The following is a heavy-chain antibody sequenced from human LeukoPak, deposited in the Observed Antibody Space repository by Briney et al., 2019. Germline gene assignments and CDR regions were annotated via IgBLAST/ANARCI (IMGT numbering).Heavy chain of an antibody. CDR1: GGTFSSYG. CDR2: IIPIFGTA. Sequence: GASVEVSCKASGGTFSSYGISWVRQAPGQGLEWMGGIIPIFGTANYAQKFQGRVTITTDESTSTAYMELSSLRSEDTAVYYCARGSTTGTTDSWGQGTLVTVSS. V-gene: IGHV1-69*05. J-gene: IGHJ4*02. CDR3: ARGSTTGTTDS. D-gene: IGHD1-1*01.